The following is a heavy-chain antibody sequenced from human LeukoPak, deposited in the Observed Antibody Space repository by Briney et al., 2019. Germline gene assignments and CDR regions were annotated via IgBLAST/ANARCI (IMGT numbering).Heavy chain of an antibody. D-gene: IGHD3-9*01. CDR1: GFTFSSYA. CDR3: ATANYDILTGYLAY. Sequence: GGSLRLSCAASGFTFSSYAMSWVRQAPGKGLEWVSAISGSGGSTYYADSVKGRFSISRDNSKNTLYLQMNSLRAEDTAVYYCATANYDILTGYLAYWGQGTLVTVSS. J-gene: IGHJ4*02. V-gene: IGHV3-23*01. CDR2: ISGSGGST.